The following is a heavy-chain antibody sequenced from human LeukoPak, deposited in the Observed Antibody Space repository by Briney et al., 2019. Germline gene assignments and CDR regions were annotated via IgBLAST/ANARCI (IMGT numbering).Heavy chain of an antibody. CDR3: ARGPNSNWSGLDF. CDR1: GFSFSGHW. J-gene: IGHJ4*02. D-gene: IGHD6-6*01. Sequence: GGSLRLSCTASGFSFSGHWMHWARQLPGKGLVWVSRISPTGSTTSYADSVKGRFTVSRDNAKNTLYLQVNNLKAEDTAVYYCARGPNSNWSGLDFWGQGTLLTVSS. V-gene: IGHV3-74*01. CDR2: ISPTGSTT.